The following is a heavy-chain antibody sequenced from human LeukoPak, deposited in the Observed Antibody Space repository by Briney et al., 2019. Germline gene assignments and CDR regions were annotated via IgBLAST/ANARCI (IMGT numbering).Heavy chain of an antibody. CDR1: GYTFTRYY. D-gene: IGHD3-16*01. Sequence: GASVKVSCKASGYTFTRYYMHWVRQAPGQGPEWMGLINPSGGSTKYAQKFHGRVTMTRDTSTNTVYMELSSLRSEDTALYYCARDDDGGYGFDYWGQGTLVTVSS. J-gene: IGHJ4*02. CDR2: INPSGGST. V-gene: IGHV1-46*01. CDR3: ARDDDGGYGFDY.